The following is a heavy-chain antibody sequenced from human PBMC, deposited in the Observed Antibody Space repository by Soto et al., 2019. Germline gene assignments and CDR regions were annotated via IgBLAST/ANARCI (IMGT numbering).Heavy chain of an antibody. D-gene: IGHD3-10*01. CDR2: ISAYNGNT. J-gene: IGHJ4*02. CDR3: ARVITMLRGVIIRAPLFFDF. CDR1: GYTFTSYG. V-gene: IGHV1-18*01. Sequence: QVQLVQSGAEVKKPGASVKVSCKASGYTFTSYGITWVRQAPGQGLEWMGWISAYNGNTNYAEKFQGRVTMTTDTATSTAYMELRSLRSDDTAVYYCARVITMLRGVIIRAPLFFDFWGQGTLVTVSS.